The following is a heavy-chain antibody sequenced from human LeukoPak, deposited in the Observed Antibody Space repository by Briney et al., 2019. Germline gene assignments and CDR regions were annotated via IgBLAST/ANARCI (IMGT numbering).Heavy chain of an antibody. CDR1: GGSISNRAYY. CDR2: IYYSGSM. V-gene: IGHV4-39*01. D-gene: IGHD2-2*01. J-gene: IGHJ2*01. CDR3: ARRVVVSSEIFVLDWYFDL. Sequence: SETLSLTCAVSGGSISNRAYYGGWIRQPPGKGLEWIGSIYYSGSMYYNPSLKSRITMSVDTSKNQFSLKLSSLTAADTAVYYCARRVVVSSEIFVLDWYFDLWGRGTLVT.